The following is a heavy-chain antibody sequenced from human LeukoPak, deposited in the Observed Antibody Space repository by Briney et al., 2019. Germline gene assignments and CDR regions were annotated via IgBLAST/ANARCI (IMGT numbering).Heavy chain of an antibody. CDR2: ISGSGGST. CDR1: GFTFSSYA. Sequence: PGGSLRLSCAAFGFTFSSYAMSWVRQAPGKGLEWVSAISGSGGSTYYADSVKGRFTISRDNSKNTLYLQMNSLRAEDTAVYYCAKCNSGSYYQMNYWGQGTLVTVSS. CDR3: AKCNSGSYYQMNY. J-gene: IGHJ4*02. D-gene: IGHD1-26*01. V-gene: IGHV3-23*01.